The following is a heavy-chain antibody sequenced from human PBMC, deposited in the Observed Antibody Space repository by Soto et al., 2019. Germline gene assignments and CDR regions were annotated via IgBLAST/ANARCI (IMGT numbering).Heavy chain of an antibody. CDR1: GGSFSGYY. Sequence: SETLSLTCAVYGGSFSGYYWSWIRQPPGKGLEWIGEINHSGSTNYNPSLKSRVTISVDTSKNQFSLKLSSVTAADTAVYYCARSWRVRGALSYESNYYGMDVWGQGTTVTVSS. J-gene: IGHJ6*02. V-gene: IGHV4-34*01. CDR3: ARSWRVRGALSYESNYYGMDV. CDR2: INHSGST. D-gene: IGHD3-10*01.